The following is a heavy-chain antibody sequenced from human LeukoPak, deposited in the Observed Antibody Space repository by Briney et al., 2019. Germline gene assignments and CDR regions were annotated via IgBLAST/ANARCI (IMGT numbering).Heavy chain of an antibody. V-gene: IGHV3-7*01. CDR2: IKEDGSEK. CDR1: GFIFNTFW. D-gene: IGHD3-10*01. Sequence: GGSLRLSCAASGFIFNTFWMSWVRQAPGKGLEWVANIKEDGSEKYYVDSVKGRFTISRDNAKNSLYIQMNSLRAEDTAVYYCARDRGVNGYFDLWGRGTLVTVSS. J-gene: IGHJ2*01. CDR3: ARDRGVNGYFDL.